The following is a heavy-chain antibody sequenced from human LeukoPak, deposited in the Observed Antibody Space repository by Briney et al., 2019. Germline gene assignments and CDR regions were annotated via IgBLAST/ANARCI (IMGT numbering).Heavy chain of an antibody. CDR1: GYTFTSYG. CDR3: ARLQGKYYYGSGSPPRTDY. D-gene: IGHD3-10*01. CDR2: IIPIFGTA. J-gene: IGHJ4*02. Sequence: SVKVSCKASGYTFTSYGISWVRQAPGQGLEWMGGIIPIFGTANYAQKFQGRVTITADESTSTAYMELSSLRSEDTAVYYCARLQGKYYYGSGSPPRTDYWGQGTLVTVSS. V-gene: IGHV1-69*13.